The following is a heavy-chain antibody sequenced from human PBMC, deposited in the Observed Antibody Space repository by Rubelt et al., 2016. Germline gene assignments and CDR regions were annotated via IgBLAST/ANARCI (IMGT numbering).Heavy chain of an antibody. J-gene: IGHJ4*02. Sequence: EVQLVQSGAEVKKPGESLRISCKGSGYTFTNHWISWVRQMPGKGLEWMGRIDPSDSYTNYNPSLRGHVTISVDKSISTAYLQWSSLQASDTAMYYCARRNSGTYSPFDSWGQGTMVTVSP. CDR3: ARRNSGTYSPFDS. V-gene: IGHV5-10-1*01. CDR1: GYTFTNHW. D-gene: IGHD1-26*01. CDR2: IDPSDSYT.